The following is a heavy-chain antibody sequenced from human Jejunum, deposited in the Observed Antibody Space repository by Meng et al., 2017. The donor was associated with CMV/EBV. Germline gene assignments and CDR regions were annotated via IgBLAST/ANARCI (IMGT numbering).Heavy chain of an antibody. CDR1: GFIFRGYG. V-gene: IGHV3-21*01. Sequence: LKLSCAASGFIFRGYGMSWFRQAPGKGLEWVSSITASSSHTYYADSLKGRFTVSRDDAKSSLFLQMDSLRAEDTAMYYCARRPTSGWGQGTRVTVSS. J-gene: IGHJ4*02. D-gene: IGHD3-10*01. CDR2: ITASSSHT. CDR3: ARRPTSG.